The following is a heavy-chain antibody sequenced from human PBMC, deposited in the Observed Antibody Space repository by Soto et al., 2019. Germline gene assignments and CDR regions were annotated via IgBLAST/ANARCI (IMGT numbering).Heavy chain of an antibody. CDR1: GFTFSSYA. CDR3: ARKYDSSGYYYYYYGMDV. Sequence: GGSLRLSCAASGFTFSSYAMHWVRQAPGKGLEWVAVISYDGSNKYYADSVKGRFTISRDNSKNTLYLQMNSLRAEGTAVYYCARKYDSSGYYYYYYGMDVWGQGTTVTVSS. J-gene: IGHJ6*02. V-gene: IGHV3-30-3*01. CDR2: ISYDGSNK. D-gene: IGHD3-22*01.